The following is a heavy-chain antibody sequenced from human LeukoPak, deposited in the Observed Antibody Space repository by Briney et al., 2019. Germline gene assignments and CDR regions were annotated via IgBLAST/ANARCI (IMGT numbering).Heavy chain of an antibody. CDR2: IYSGGST. J-gene: IGHJ4*02. Sequence: PGGSLRLSCAASGFTFSSYAMSWVRQAPGKGLEWVSVIYSGGSTYYADSVKGRFTISRDNSKNTLYLQMNSLRAEDTAVYYCATDGPYYFDYWGQGTLVTVSS. CDR1: GFTFSSYA. D-gene: IGHD5-24*01. CDR3: ATDGPYYFDY. V-gene: IGHV3-53*01.